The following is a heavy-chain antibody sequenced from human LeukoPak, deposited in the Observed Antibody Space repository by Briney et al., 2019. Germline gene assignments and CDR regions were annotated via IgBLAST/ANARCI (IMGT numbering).Heavy chain of an antibody. CDR1: GCTFTSYD. J-gene: IGHJ3*02. D-gene: IGHD6-25*01. CDR3: ASEDPAVKNAFDI. V-gene: IGHV1-8*01. CDR2: MNPNSGNT. Sequence: ASVKVSCKASGCTFTSYDINWVRQATGQGLEWMGWMNPNSGNTGYAQKFQGRVTMTRNTSISTAYMELSSLRSEDTAVYYCASEDPAVKNAFDIWGQGTMVTVSS.